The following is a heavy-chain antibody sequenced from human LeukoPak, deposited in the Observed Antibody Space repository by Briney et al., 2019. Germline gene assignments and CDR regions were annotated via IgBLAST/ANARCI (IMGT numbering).Heavy chain of an antibody. CDR1: GGSISSYY. Sequence: PSETLSLTCTVSGGSISSYYWSWIRQPPGKGLEWIGYIYYSGTTNYNPSLESRVTVSVDPSKNQFSLKLSSVTAADTAVYFFARSYSSSFPFDYWGQGTLVTVSS. CDR2: IYYSGTT. CDR3: ARSYSSSFPFDY. J-gene: IGHJ4*02. V-gene: IGHV4-59*01. D-gene: IGHD6-13*01.